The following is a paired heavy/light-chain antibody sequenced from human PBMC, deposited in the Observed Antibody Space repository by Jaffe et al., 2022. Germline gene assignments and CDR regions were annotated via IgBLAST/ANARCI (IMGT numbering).Light chain of an antibody. CDR2: WAS. V-gene: IGKV4-1*01. CDR1: QSVLYSSNNKNY. Sequence: DIVMTQSPDSLAVSLGERATINCKSSQSVLYSSNNKNYLAWYQQKPGQPPKLLIYWASTRESGVPDRFSGSGSGTDFTLTISSLQAEDVAVYYCQQYYSTPALTFGGGTKVEIK. CDR3: QQYYSTPALT. J-gene: IGKJ4*01.
Heavy chain of an antibody. CDR2: IYHSGST. CDR3: ARLEAAAGTWYYYMDV. J-gene: IGHJ6*03. CDR1: GYSISSGYY. V-gene: IGHV4-38-2*01. D-gene: IGHD6-13*01. Sequence: QVQLQESGPGLVKPSETLSLTCAVSGYSISSGYYWGWIRQPPGKGLEWIGSIYHSGSTYYSPSLKSRVTISVDTSKNQFSLKLSSVTAADTAVYYCARLEAAAGTWYYYMDVWGKGTTVTVSS.